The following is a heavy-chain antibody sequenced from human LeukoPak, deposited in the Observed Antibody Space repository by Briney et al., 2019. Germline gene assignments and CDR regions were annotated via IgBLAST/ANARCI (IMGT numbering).Heavy chain of an antibody. J-gene: IGHJ4*02. V-gene: IGHV3-30*18. CDR3: AKDRYYYGSGTYPLDY. CDR2: ISYDGNNK. D-gene: IGHD3-10*01. Sequence: GRSLRLSCAASGITFSSFGMHWARQAPGKGLEWLAIISYDGNNKYYADSVKGRFTISRDNSKNTVYLQMNSLRAEDTAVYYCAKDRYYYGSGTYPLDYWGQGTLVTASS. CDR1: GITFSSFG.